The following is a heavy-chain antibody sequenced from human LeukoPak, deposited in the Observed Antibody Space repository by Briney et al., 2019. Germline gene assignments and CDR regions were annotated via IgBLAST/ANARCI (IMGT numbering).Heavy chain of an antibody. V-gene: IGHV4-39*07. CDR3: ARGTYYDFWSGPDY. D-gene: IGHD3-3*01. CDR2: IYYSGST. Sequence: SETLSLTCTVSGGSISSSTYYWGWIRQPPGKGLEWIGSIYYSGSTNYNPSLKSRVTISVDTSKNQFSLKLSSVTAADTAVYYCARGTYYDFWSGPDYWGQGTLVTVSS. J-gene: IGHJ4*02. CDR1: GGSISSSTYY.